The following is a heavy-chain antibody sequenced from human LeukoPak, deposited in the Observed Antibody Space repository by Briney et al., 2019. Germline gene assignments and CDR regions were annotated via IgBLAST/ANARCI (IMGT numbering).Heavy chain of an antibody. CDR2: ISYDGSNK. D-gene: IGHD3-3*01. J-gene: IGHJ4*02. CDR1: GFTFSSYA. CDR3: ARDRLDGPITIFGAHYFDY. Sequence: GGSLRLSCAASGFTFSSYAITWVRQAPGKGLEWVAVISYDGSNKYYADSVKGRFTISRDNSKNTLYLQMNSLRAEDTAVYYCARDRLDGPITIFGAHYFDYWGQGTLVTVSS. V-gene: IGHV3-30-3*01.